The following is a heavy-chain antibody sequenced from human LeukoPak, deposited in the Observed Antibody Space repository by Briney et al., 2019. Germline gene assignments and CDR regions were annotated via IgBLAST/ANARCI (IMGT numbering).Heavy chain of an antibody. CDR3: ALWSTSYYDFWSGYLYPYHYYGMDV. CDR1: GYTFTSYD. CDR2: MNPNSGNT. Sequence: VASVKVSCKASGYTFTSYDINWVRQATGQGLEWMGWMNPNSGNTGYAQKFQGRVTMTRNTSISTAYMELSSLRSEDTAVYYCALWSTSYYDFWSGYLYPYHYYGMDVWGQGTTVTVSS. V-gene: IGHV1-8*01. D-gene: IGHD3-3*01. J-gene: IGHJ6*02.